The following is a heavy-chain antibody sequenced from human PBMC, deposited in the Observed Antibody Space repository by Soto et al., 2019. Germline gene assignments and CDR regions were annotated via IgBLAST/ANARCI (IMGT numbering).Heavy chain of an antibody. D-gene: IGHD2-2*01. Sequence: RGESLKISCKGSGYSFTSYWIGWVRQMPGKGLEWMGIIYPGDSDTRYSPSFQGQVTNSADKSISTAYLQWSSLKASDTAMYYCARQVGYCSSTSCYHDYYGMDVWGQGTTVTVS. CDR2: IYPGDSDT. J-gene: IGHJ6*02. CDR1: GYSFTSYW. CDR3: ARQVGYCSSTSCYHDYYGMDV. V-gene: IGHV5-51*01.